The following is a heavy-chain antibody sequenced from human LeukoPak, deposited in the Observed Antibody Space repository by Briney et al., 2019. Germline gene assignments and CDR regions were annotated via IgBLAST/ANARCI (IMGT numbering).Heavy chain of an antibody. D-gene: IGHD5-18*01. CDR1: GYTVTSYG. V-gene: IGHV1-18*01. CDR2: IGAYNGNT. Sequence: ASVKLSCKASGYTVTSYGISWVRQAPGHGHGWMGWIGAYNGNTNYAQKLQGSVTMTTDTSTSTAHMELRSLRSDDTAVYYCAREKKQLWASDNFDIWGKGTMVTVSS. J-gene: IGHJ3*02. CDR3: AREKKQLWASDNFDI.